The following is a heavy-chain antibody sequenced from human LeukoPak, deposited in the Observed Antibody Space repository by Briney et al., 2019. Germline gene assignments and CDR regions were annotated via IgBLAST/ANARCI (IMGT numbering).Heavy chain of an antibody. CDR1: GYTFTDYY. J-gene: IGHJ4*02. CDR2: INTSSGST. Sequence: GASVNVSCKASGYTFTDYYMHWVRQAPGQGLEWMGIINTSSGSTTYAQKFQGRVTMTRDTSTSTVYMELSSLRSEDTAVYYCARGYYHSGSWGQGTLVTVSS. CDR3: ARGYYHSGS. V-gene: IGHV1-46*01. D-gene: IGHD3-10*01.